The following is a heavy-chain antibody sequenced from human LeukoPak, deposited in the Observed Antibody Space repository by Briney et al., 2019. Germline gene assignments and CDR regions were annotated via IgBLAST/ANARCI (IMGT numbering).Heavy chain of an antibody. D-gene: IGHD5-24*01. V-gene: IGHV4-59*12. CDR1: GGSISSYY. CDR3: ARDRWRWLQSDDAFDI. J-gene: IGHJ3*02. Sequence: SETLSLTCTVSGGSISSYYWSWIRQPPGKGLEWIGYIYYSGSTNYNPSLKSRVTISVDTSKNQFSLKLSSVTAADTAVYYCARDRWRWLQSDDAFDIWGQGTMVTVSS. CDR2: IYYSGST.